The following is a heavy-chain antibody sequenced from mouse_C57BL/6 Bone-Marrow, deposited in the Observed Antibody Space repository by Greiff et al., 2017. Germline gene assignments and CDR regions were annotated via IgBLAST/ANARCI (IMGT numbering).Heavy chain of an antibody. CDR2: IWSGGST. Sequence: VQLQQSGPGLVQPSQSLSITCTVSGFSLTSYGVHWVRQSPGKGLEWLGVIWSGGSTDYNAAFISRLSISKDNSKSQVFFKMNSLQADDTAIYYCDRGARIYYYGSSFLDYWGQGTTLTVSS. V-gene: IGHV2-2*01. CDR1: GFSLTSYG. D-gene: IGHD1-1*01. J-gene: IGHJ2*01. CDR3: DRGARIYYYGSSFLDY.